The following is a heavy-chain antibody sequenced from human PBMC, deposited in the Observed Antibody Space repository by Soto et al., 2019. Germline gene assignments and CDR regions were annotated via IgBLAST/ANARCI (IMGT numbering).Heavy chain of an antibody. CDR3: ARARMFSGAPHDY. Sequence: QVHLVQSGAVVENPGASVKVSCKASGYTFTNFGINWVGQAPGQDLEWMGWITPYNGNASHPQKHQDGPPITTDTSTNTAYLELRSLRSDDTAVYFCARARMFSGAPHDYWGQGTRVTVSS. CDR2: ITPYNGNA. J-gene: IGHJ4*02. D-gene: IGHD1-26*01. V-gene: IGHV1-18*04. CDR1: GYTFTNFG.